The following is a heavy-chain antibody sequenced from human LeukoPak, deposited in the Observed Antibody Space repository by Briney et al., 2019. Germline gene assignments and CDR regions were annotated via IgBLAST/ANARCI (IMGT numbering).Heavy chain of an antibody. CDR1: GYTFTSYD. J-gene: IGHJ3*02. Sequence: GASVKVSCKASGYTFTSYDINWVRQATGQGLEWMGWMNPNSGNTGYAQKFQGRVTMTRNTSISTAYMELSSLRSEDTAVYYCARGEGGDWNWETDAFDIWGQGTMVTVSS. V-gene: IGHV1-8*01. D-gene: IGHD1-7*01. CDR2: MNPNSGNT. CDR3: ARGEGGDWNWETDAFDI.